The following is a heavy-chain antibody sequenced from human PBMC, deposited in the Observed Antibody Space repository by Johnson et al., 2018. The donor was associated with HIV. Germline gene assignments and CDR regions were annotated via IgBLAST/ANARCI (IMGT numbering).Heavy chain of an antibody. CDR1: GFTFSSYA. D-gene: IGHD2-15*01. J-gene: IGHJ3*02. CDR3: AKGVCRWGSGPGCAFDI. Sequence: EVQLLESGGGLVQPGGSLRLSCAASGFTFSSYAMSWVRQAPGKGLEWVSAISGSGGSTYYADSVKGRFTISSDNSKNTLYLHLNSLRAEDTAVYYCAKGVCRWGSGPGCAFDIWGQGTMVTVSS. CDR2: ISGSGGST. V-gene: IGHV3-23*01.